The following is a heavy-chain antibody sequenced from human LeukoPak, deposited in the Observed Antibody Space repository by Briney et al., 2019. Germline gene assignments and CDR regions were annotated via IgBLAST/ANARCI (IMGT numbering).Heavy chain of an antibody. J-gene: IGHJ4*02. CDR3: ARVFYARGYSYGLFGRSDY. CDR2: IKQDGSEK. CDR1: GFTFSGYW. V-gene: IGHV3-7*01. Sequence: GGSLRLSCAASGFTFSGYWMTWVRQAPGKGLEWVANIKQDGSEKYYVDSVKGRFTISRDNAKNSLYLQMNSLRAEDTAVYYCARVFYARGYSYGLFGRSDYWGQGTLVTVSS. D-gene: IGHD5-18*01.